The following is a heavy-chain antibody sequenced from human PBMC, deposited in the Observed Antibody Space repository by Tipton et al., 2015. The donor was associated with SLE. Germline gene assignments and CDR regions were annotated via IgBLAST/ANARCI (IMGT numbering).Heavy chain of an antibody. CDR3: ARDLWGGSSLIV. V-gene: IGHV4-61*02. D-gene: IGHD1-26*01. J-gene: IGHJ6*04. CDR2: IYTSGST. CDR1: GGSIRSGSYY. Sequence: TLSLTFTVSGGSIRSGSYYWSWIRQPAGTGLEWIGRIYTSGSTNSNPSLKSRVTISVDTSKNQFSLKLSSVTAADTAVYYCARDLWGGSSLIVWGKGTTVTVSS.